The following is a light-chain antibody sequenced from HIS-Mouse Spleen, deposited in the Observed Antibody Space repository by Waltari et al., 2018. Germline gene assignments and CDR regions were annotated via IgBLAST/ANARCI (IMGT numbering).Light chain of an antibody. J-gene: IGLJ3*02. CDR2: DGS. V-gene: IGLV2-23*01. CDR3: CSYAGSSTWV. Sequence: QSALTQPASGSGSPGQPTTISCTGTSSDVGSHNLASWHQNHPGKAPKLMNYDGSKRPSGVSNRFSGSKSGNTASLTISGLQAEDAADYYCCSYAGSSTWVFGGGTKLTVL. CDR1: SSDVGSHNL.